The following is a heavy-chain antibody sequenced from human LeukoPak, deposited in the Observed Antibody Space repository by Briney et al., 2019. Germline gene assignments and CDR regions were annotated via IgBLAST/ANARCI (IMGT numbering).Heavy chain of an antibody. D-gene: IGHD1-26*01. CDR3: ARDWEEDSGRNDY. J-gene: IGHJ4*02. V-gene: IGHV3-48*01. Sequence: GGSLRLSCAASGFSFNKYTMSWVRQAPGKGLEWISYISSSSGTIRYADSVKGRFIISRDNGKNSVYLQMNSLRGEDTAVYYCARDWEEDSGRNDYWGQGTLVTASS. CDR2: ISSSSGTI. CDR1: GFSFNKYT.